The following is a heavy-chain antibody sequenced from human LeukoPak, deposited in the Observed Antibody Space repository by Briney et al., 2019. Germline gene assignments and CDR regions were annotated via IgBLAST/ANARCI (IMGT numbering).Heavy chain of an antibody. CDR2: IWSDGSEE. Sequence: GRSLRLSCAASGFKFSSFGMHWVRQAPGKGLEWVAVIWSDGSEESYADSVRGRFTISRDNSKNTLYLQMTSLRADDTAVYYCARDAGSGSQFFDQWGQGTPVTVSS. J-gene: IGHJ4*02. CDR3: ARDAGSGSQFFDQ. V-gene: IGHV3-33*01. D-gene: IGHD3-10*01. CDR1: GFKFSSFG.